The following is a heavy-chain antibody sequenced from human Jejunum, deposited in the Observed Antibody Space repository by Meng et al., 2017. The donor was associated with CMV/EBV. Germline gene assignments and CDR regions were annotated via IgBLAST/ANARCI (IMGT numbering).Heavy chain of an antibody. J-gene: IGHJ5*02. CDR1: GGSISSSAYY. CDR3: ASYSVTWGWLDP. Sequence: TVSGGSISSSAYYWGWIRQPPGKGLDWIGRMSYSGDSYYNPSLKSRVTISLDTSKNQFSLRLTSVTDADTAVYYCASYSVTWGWLDPWGQGILVTVSS. D-gene: IGHD3-16*01. V-gene: IGHV4-39*07. CDR2: MSYSGDS.